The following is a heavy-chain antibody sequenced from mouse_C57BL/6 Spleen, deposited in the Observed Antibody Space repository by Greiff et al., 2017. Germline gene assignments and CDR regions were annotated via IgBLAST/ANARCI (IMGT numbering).Heavy chain of an antibody. V-gene: IGHV1-53*01. D-gene: IGHD2-3*01. Sequence: QVQLKQPGTELVKPGASVKLSCKASGYTFTSYWMHWVKQRPGQGLEWIGNINPSNGGTNYNEKFKSKATLTVDKSSSTAYMQLSSLTSEDSAVYYCARQGDGYYPLYAMDYWGQGTSVTVSS. CDR3: ARQGDGYYPLYAMDY. J-gene: IGHJ4*01. CDR1: GYTFTSYW. CDR2: INPSNGGT.